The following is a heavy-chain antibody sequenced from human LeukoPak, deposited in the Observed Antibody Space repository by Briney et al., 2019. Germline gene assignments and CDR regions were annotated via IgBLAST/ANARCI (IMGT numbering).Heavy chain of an antibody. CDR3: ARLGDYGMDV. J-gene: IGHJ6*02. Sequence: MHWVRQAPGQGLEWMGIINPSGGSTSYAQKFQGRVTMTRDTSTSTVYMELSSLRSEDTAVYYCARLGDYGMDVWGQGTTVTVSS. V-gene: IGHV1-46*01. CDR2: INPSGGST.